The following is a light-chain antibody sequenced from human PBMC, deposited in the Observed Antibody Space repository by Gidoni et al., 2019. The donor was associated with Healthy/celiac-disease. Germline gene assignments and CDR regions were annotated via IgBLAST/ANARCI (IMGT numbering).Light chain of an antibody. V-gene: IGLV2-14*01. CDR1: SSDVGGYEY. J-gene: IGLJ3*02. CDR3: SSYISSIVV. CDR2: DVS. Sequence: QSALTQPASVSGSPGQSITMSCTGTSSDVGGYEYVSWYQQHPGKAPKLMIYDVSNRPSGVSNRFSGSKSGNTASLTISGLQAADEADYYCSSYISSIVVFGGGTKLTVL.